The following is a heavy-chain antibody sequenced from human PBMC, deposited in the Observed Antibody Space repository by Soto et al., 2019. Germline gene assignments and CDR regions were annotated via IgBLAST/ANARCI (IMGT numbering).Heavy chain of an antibody. J-gene: IGHJ4*02. Sequence: ASVKVSCKASGYTFTSYGISWVRQAPGQGLEWMGWISAYNGNTNYAQKLQGRVTMTTDTSTSTAYMELRSLRSDDTAVYYCGTGFLEWLSVDYWGQGTLVTVSS. V-gene: IGHV1-18*01. CDR2: ISAYNGNT. CDR3: GTGFLEWLSVDY. CDR1: GYTFTSYG. D-gene: IGHD3-3*01.